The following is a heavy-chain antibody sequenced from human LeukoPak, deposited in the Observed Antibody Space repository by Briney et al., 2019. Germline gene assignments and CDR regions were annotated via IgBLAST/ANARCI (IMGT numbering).Heavy chain of an antibody. D-gene: IGHD1-26*01. CDR3: AKFGIVGAGHYFDY. Sequence: GGSLRLSCAASGFTFSSYGMSWVRQAPGKGLEWVSAISGSGGSTYYADSVKGRFTIARDNSKNTLYLQMNSLRAEDTAVYYCAKFGIVGAGHYFDYWGQGTLVTVSS. J-gene: IGHJ4*02. V-gene: IGHV3-23*01. CDR1: GFTFSSYG. CDR2: ISGSGGST.